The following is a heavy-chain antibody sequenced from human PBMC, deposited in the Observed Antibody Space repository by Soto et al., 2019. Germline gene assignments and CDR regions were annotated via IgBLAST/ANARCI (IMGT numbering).Heavy chain of an antibody. V-gene: IGHV4-34*01. CDR2: INHSGNT. CDR3: ARGLGLTGDYVNYFAY. Sequence: SETLSLTCAVYGGSFSGYYWSWIRQPPGKGLEWIGEINHSGNTNYNPSLKSRVTISVDTSKNQFSLKLSSVTAADTAVYYCARGLGLTGDYVNYFAYWGQGTLVTVSS. J-gene: IGHJ4*02. CDR1: GGSFSGYY. D-gene: IGHD4-17*01.